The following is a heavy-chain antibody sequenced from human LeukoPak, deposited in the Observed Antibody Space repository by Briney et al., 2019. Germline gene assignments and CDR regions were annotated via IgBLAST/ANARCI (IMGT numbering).Heavy chain of an antibody. V-gene: IGHV4-59*08. CDR2: IYYSGST. J-gene: IGHJ6*02. CDR3: ARHSPTYYYYGLDV. CDR1: NGSIGSYY. Sequence: SETLSLTCTVSNGSIGSYYWSWIRDPPGKKLESIGYIYYSGSTNYSPSLKSRVTISVDTSKDQFSLNLTSVTAADTAVYYCARHSPTYYYYGLDVWGQGTTVTVSS.